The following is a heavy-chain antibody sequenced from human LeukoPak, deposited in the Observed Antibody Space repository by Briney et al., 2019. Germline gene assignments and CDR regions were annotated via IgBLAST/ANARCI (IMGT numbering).Heavy chain of an antibody. CDR2: IKQDGSEK. CDR3: AKVYYYGSGSYSDY. Sequence: GGSLRLSCAASGFTFSSLWMTWVRQAPGKGLEWVANIKQDGSEKYYVDSVKGRFTISRDNAKNSLYLQMTSLRAEDTAVYYCAKVYYYGSGSYSDYWGQGTLVTVSS. V-gene: IGHV3-7*01. D-gene: IGHD3-10*01. CDR1: GFTFSSLW. J-gene: IGHJ4*02.